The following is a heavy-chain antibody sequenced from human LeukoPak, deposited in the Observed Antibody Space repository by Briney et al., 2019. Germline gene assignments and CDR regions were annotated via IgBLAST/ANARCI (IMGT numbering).Heavy chain of an antibody. CDR2: ISSSSSTI. CDR3: ASLISIAARPGAFDY. V-gene: IGHV3-48*01. CDR1: GFTFSSYS. J-gene: IGHJ4*01. D-gene: IGHD6-6*01. Sequence: HPGGSLRLSCAASGFTFSSYSMNWVRQAPGKGLEWVSYISSSSSTIYYADSVKGRFTISRDNAKNSLYLQMNSLRAEDTAVYYCASLISIAARPGAFDYSGHGTLVTVSS.